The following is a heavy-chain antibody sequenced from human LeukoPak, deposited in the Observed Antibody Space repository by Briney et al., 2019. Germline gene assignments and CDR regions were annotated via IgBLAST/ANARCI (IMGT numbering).Heavy chain of an antibody. Sequence: GGSLRLSCVASGFTFDDYAMHWVRQAPGKGLEWVSGISWNSGSIGYADSVKGRFTISRDNSKNTPYLQMNSLRAEDTAVYYCAKDNGGGSYSVFGYYFDYWGQGTLVTVSS. CDR3: AKDNGGGSYSVFGYYFDY. D-gene: IGHD1-26*01. V-gene: IGHV3-9*01. CDR1: GFTFDDYA. CDR2: ISWNSGSI. J-gene: IGHJ4*02.